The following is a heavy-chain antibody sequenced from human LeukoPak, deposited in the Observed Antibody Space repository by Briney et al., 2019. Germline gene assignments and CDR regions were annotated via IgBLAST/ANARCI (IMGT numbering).Heavy chain of an antibody. CDR3: ARDRLGAIPRYYGMDV. J-gene: IGHJ6*02. Sequence: ASVKVSCKASGYTFTSYGISWVRQAPGQGLEWMGWISAYNGNTNYAQNFQGRVTMTTDTSASTAYMELRSLRSDDTAVYYCARDRLGAIPRYYGMDVWGQGTTVTVSS. V-gene: IGHV1-18*01. CDR1: GYTFTSYG. D-gene: IGHD1-26*01. CDR2: ISAYNGNT.